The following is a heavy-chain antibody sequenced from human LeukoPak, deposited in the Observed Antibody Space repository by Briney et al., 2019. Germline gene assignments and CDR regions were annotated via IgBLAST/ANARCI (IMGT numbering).Heavy chain of an antibody. J-gene: IGHJ4*02. D-gene: IGHD5-18*01. CDR2: ISWNSGSI. V-gene: IGHV3-9*01. CDR3: AKGRYSYGYASFDY. CDR1: GFTFDDYA. Sequence: GRSLRLSCTASGFTFDDYAMHWVRQAPGKGLEWVSGISWNSGSIGYADSVKGRFTISRDNAKNSLYLQMNSLRAEDTALYYCAKGRYSYGYASFDYWGQGTLVTVSS.